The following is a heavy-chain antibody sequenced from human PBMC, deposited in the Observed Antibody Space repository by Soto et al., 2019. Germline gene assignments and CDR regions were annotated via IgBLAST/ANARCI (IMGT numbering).Heavy chain of an antibody. J-gene: IGHJ4*02. Sequence: EVQLVESGGGLVQPGGSLRLSCAASGFTFSSYWMSWVRQAPGKGLEWVANIKQDGSEKYYVDSVKGRFTISRDNAKNSLYLQMNSLRAEDTAVYYCARGLHGDYDLYYFDYWGQGTLVTVSS. CDR3: ARGLHGDYDLYYFDY. V-gene: IGHV3-7*01. CDR1: GFTFSSYW. D-gene: IGHD4-17*01. CDR2: IKQDGSEK.